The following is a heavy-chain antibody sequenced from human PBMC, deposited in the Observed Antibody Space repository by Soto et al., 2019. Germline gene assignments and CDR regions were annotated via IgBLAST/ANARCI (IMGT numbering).Heavy chain of an antibody. CDR3: XXIQERGYSYGPGGVY. CDR1: GFTFSSYA. CDR2: ISGSGGST. V-gene: IGHV3-23*01. D-gene: IGHD5-18*01. J-gene: IGHJ4*02. Sequence: GGSLRLSCAASGFTFSSYAMSWVRQAPGKGLEWVSAISGSGGSTYYADSVXGXXXXXXXXXXXXXXXXXXXXXXXXXXXXXXXXIQERGYSYGPGGVYWGQGTLVTISS.